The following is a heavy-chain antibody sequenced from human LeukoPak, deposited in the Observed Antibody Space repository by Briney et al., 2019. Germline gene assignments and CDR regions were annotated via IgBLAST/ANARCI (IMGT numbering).Heavy chain of an antibody. V-gene: IGHV3-30-3*01. CDR3: ARDFYYASGSYFSTFFDY. CDR2: ISYDGTSK. Sequence: PGGSLRLPCAASGLTFGNYALHWVRQAPGKGLEWVAVISYDGTSKYYGDSVKGRFTISRDNSKNTLYLQMNSLRAEDTAVYYCARDFYYASGSYFSTFFDYWGQGTLVTVSS. J-gene: IGHJ4*02. CDR1: GLTFGNYA. D-gene: IGHD3-10*01.